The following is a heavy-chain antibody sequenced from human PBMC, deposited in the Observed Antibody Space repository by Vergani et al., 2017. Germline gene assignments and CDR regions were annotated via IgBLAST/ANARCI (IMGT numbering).Heavy chain of an antibody. Sequence: QVTLRESGPALVKPTQTLTLTCTFSGFSLSTSGMCVSWIRQPPGKALEWLARIDWDDDKYYSTSLKTRLTISKDTSKNQVVLTMTNMDPVETATYYWARQYDFWSGSYYYYYMDVWGKGTTVTVSS. V-gene: IGHV2-70*15. D-gene: IGHD3-3*01. CDR2: IDWDDDK. CDR1: GFSLSTSGMC. CDR3: ARQYDFWSGSYYYYYMDV. J-gene: IGHJ6*03.